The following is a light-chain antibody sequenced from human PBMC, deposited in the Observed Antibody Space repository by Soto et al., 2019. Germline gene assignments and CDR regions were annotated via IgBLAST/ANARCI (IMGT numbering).Light chain of an antibody. CDR2: ANN. CDR3: AAWDDGLNGWL. V-gene: IGLV1-44*01. CDR1: NSNVGNNT. Sequence: QSVLTQPPSASGTPGQRVTISCSGSNSNVGNNTVNWYQQFPGTSPRLLIEANNQRASGVPDRFSGSKSANSASLAISGLKSEDEADYYFAAWDDGLNGWLFGGGTKLTVL. J-gene: IGLJ3*02.